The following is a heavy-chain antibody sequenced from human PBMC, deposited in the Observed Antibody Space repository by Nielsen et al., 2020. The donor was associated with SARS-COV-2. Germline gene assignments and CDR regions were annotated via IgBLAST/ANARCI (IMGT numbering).Heavy chain of an antibody. J-gene: IGHJ4*02. D-gene: IGHD3-10*01. Sequence: GESLKISCAASGFTFSSYSMNWVRQAPGKGLEWVSSISSSSSYIYYADSVKGRFTISRDNAKNSLYLQMNSLRAEDTAVYYCAKETIYGSGSYGYWGQGTLVTVSS. CDR2: ISSSSSYI. CDR1: GFTFSSYS. V-gene: IGHV3-21*01. CDR3: AKETIYGSGSYGY.